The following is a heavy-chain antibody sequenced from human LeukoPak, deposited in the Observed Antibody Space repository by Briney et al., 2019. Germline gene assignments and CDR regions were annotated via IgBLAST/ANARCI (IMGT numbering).Heavy chain of an antibody. J-gene: IGHJ4*02. CDR3: ARGTRYGGLGY. Sequence: ASVKVPCXASGYTFTSYGISWVRQARGQGLEWMGWISAYNGNTNYAQKLQGRVTMTTDTSTSTAYMELRSLRSDDTAVYYCARGTRYGGLGYWGQGTLVTVSS. CDR2: ISAYNGNT. CDR1: GYTFTSYG. V-gene: IGHV1-18*01. D-gene: IGHD3/OR15-3a*01.